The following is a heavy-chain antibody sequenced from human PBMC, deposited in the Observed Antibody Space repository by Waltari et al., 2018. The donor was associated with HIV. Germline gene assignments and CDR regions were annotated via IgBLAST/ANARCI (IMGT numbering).Heavy chain of an antibody. J-gene: IGHJ6*02. CDR2: ISSSGNT. CDR1: GDSITRGSYY. Sequence: QVQLQASGPGLVKPSQTMSPICIVSGDSITRGSYYWTWVRQPAGKGLEWIGRISSSGNTNYNPSLKSRVTMSMDTSKNQFSLEVTSVTAADTAIYFCARALLAARSGGMDVWGHGTTVTVSS. D-gene: IGHD6-25*01. V-gene: IGHV4-61*02. CDR3: ARALLAARSGGMDV.